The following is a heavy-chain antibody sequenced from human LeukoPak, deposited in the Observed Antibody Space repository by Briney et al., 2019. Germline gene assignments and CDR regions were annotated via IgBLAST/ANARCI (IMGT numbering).Heavy chain of an antibody. J-gene: IGHJ4*02. CDR3: ARGTGHPWPYYFDY. CDR1: GGSISSGDYY. CDR2: IYYSGST. D-gene: IGHD1-14*01. Sequence: SETLSLTCTVSGGSISSGDYYWSWIRQPPGKGLEWIGYIYYSGSTYYNPSLKSRVTTSVDTSKNQFSLKLSSVTAADTAVYYCARGTGHPWPYYFDYWGQGTLVTVSS. V-gene: IGHV4-30-4*08.